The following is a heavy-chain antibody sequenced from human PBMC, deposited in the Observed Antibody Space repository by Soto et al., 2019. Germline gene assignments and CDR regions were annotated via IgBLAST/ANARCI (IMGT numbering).Heavy chain of an antibody. D-gene: IGHD1-26*01. CDR2: IYPGDSDT. J-gene: IGHJ5*02. CDR3: ARRGTREWFDP. CDR1: GYSFSNYW. Sequence: PGESLKIYCKGSGYSFSNYWIGWVRPMPGKGPEWMGIIYPGDSDTRYSPSFQGQVTISADTSISTPSLRGSSLRAADTPIYFCARRGTREWFDPWGQGTLVTVSS. V-gene: IGHV5-51*01.